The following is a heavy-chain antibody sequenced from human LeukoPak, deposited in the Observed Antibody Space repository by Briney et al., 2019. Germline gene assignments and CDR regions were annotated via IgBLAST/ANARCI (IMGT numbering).Heavy chain of an antibody. J-gene: IGHJ4*02. V-gene: IGHV3-21*05. CDR2: ISSSSSYT. CDR3: AATTVTRGYYFDY. Sequence: GGSLRLSCAASGFTFSTYGMHWVRQAPGKGLEWVSYISSSSSYTNYADSVKGRFTISRDNAKNSLYLQMNSLRAEDTAVYYCAATTVTRGYYFDYWGQGTLVTVSS. D-gene: IGHD4-11*01. CDR1: GFTFSTYG.